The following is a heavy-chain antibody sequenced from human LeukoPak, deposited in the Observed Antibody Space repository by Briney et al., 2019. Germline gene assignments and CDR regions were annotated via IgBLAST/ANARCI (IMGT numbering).Heavy chain of an antibody. CDR1: GFPFSTYW. Sequence: QPGGSLRLSCAASGFPFSTYWMHWVRQAPGEGLVWVSRINGDGSNTYYADSVRGRFTISRDNAKNTLYLQMNSLRVEDTAVYFCARDPGAFPYFFDCWGQGTLVTVSS. CDR3: ARDPGAFPYFFDC. V-gene: IGHV3-74*01. CDR2: INGDGSNT. D-gene: IGHD4/OR15-4a*01. J-gene: IGHJ4*02.